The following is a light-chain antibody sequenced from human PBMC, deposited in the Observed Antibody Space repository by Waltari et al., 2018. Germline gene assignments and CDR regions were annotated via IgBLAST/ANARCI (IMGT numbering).Light chain of an antibody. V-gene: IGLV3-21*03. J-gene: IGLJ3*02. Sequence: SYVLTQPPSVSVAPGKTARISCGGNNIGDTNVHWYQQKPGQAPVLVVYDDNDRPSGIPERFSGSNAGDTATLTSSRVEAGDEADYYCQVWDTSSDWVFGGGTKLTVL. CDR1: NIGDTN. CDR2: DDN. CDR3: QVWDTSSDWV.